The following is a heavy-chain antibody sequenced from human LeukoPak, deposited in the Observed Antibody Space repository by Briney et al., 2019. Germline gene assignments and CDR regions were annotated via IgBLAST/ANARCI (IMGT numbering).Heavy chain of an antibody. CDR1: GFTFSSYA. D-gene: IGHD3-16*01. J-gene: IGHJ4*02. CDR3: ARSRGGPEDY. V-gene: IGHV3-30-3*01. CDR2: ISYDGSKK. Sequence: GGSLRLSCAASGFTFSSYAMHWVRQAPGKGLEWVAGISYDGSKKYYADSVKVRFTIYSDNYKNTLYLQMNRLRAEDTAVYYCARSRGGPEDYWGQGTLVTVSS.